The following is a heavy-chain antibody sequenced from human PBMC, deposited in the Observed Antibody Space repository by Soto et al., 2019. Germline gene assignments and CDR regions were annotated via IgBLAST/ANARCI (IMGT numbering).Heavy chain of an antibody. D-gene: IGHD5-12*01. CDR3: AKDKGYSGLAEIDY. CDR1: GFTFSSYG. Sequence: GGSLRLSCAASGFTFSSYGMHWVRQAPGKGLEWVAVISYDGSNKYYADSVKGRFTISRDNSKNTLYLQMKSLRAEDTAVYYCAKDKGYSGLAEIDYWGQGTLVTVSS. J-gene: IGHJ4*02. V-gene: IGHV3-30*18. CDR2: ISYDGSNK.